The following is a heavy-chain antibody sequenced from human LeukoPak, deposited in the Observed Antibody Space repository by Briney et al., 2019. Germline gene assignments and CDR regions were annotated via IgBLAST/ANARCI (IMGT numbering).Heavy chain of an antibody. Sequence: GGSLRLSCAASGFTFSSYAKSWVRQAPGRGLEWVSAISGSGGSTYYADSVKGRFTISRDNSKNTLYLQMNSLRAEDTAVYYCAKDDYDFWSGSTFFDYWGQGTLVTVSS. CDR1: GFTFSSYA. CDR2: ISGSGGST. CDR3: AKDDYDFWSGSTFFDY. V-gene: IGHV3-23*01. D-gene: IGHD3-3*01. J-gene: IGHJ4*02.